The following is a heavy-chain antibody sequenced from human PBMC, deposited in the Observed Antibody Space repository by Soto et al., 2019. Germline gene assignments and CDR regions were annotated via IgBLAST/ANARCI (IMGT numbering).Heavy chain of an antibody. V-gene: IGHV4-30-2*01. D-gene: IGHD1-7*01. CDR3: ARDSLTGNYFDP. J-gene: IGHJ5*02. CDR1: GGSISSGGYA. CDR2: IYHSGYT. Sequence: QMRLQESGSGLVKPSQTLSLTCAVSGGSISSGGYAWNWIRQPPGKGLEWIGYIYHSGYTSYNPSLKNRVTISVDKSNNQFSLTLSFVTAADTAVYYCARDSLTGNYFDPWGQGTLVTVSS.